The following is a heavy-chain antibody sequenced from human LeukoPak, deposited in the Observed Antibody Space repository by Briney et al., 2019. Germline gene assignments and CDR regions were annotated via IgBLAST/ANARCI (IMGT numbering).Heavy chain of an antibody. CDR1: GYTFTSYD. D-gene: IGHD3-10*01. V-gene: IGHV1-8*01. J-gene: IGHJ4*02. CDR3: ARSPVGVRKKHDF. CDR2: MNPTSGHT. Sequence: GASVKVSCKASGYTFTSYDINWVRQATGQGLEWMGWMNPTSGHTGYAQNFQGRVTMTRVTSISTAYMELNSLTSEDTAVYYCARSPVGVRKKHDFWGQGTLVIVSS.